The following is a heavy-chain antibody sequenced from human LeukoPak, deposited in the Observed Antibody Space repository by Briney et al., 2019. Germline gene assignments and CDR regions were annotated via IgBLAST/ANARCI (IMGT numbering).Heavy chain of an antibody. CDR1: GFTFSSYG. D-gene: IGHD4-17*01. V-gene: IGHV3-33*01. CDR3: ARELSYGDYGDY. CDR2: IWYDGSNK. Sequence: GRSLRLSCAASGFTFSSYGMHWVRQAPGKGLEWVAVIWYDGSNKYYADSVKGRFTISRDNSRNTLYLQMNSLRAEDTAVYYCARELSYGDYGDYWGQGTLVTVSS. J-gene: IGHJ4*02.